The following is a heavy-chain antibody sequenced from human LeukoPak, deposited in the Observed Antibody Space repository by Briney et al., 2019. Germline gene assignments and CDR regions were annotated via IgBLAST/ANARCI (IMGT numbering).Heavy chain of an antibody. Sequence: SQTLSLTCTVSGGSISSGGYYWSWIRQRPGKGLEWIGYIYYSGSTYYNPPLKSRVTISVDTSKNQFSLKLSSVTAADTAVYYCARSGGFCSGGSCYLDAFDIWGQGTMVTVSS. CDR3: ARSGGFCSGGSCYLDAFDI. CDR1: GGSISSGGYY. V-gene: IGHV4-31*03. CDR2: IYYSGST. J-gene: IGHJ3*02. D-gene: IGHD2-15*01.